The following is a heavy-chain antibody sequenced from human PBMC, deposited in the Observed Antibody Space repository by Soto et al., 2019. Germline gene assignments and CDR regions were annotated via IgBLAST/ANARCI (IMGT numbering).Heavy chain of an antibody. CDR3: ARHSTDDYGDYSGAFDI. D-gene: IGHD4-17*01. J-gene: IGHJ3*02. CDR2: INHSGST. Sequence: PSETLSLTCAVYGGSFSGYYWSWIRQPPGKGLEWIGEINHSGSTNYNPSLKSRVTISVDTSKNQFSLKLSSVTAADTAVYYCARHSTDDYGDYSGAFDIWGQGTMVTVS. V-gene: IGHV4-34*01. CDR1: GGSFSGYY.